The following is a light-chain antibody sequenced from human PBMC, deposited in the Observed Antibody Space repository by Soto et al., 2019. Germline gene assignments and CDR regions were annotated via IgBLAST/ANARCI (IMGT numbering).Light chain of an antibody. CDR2: EVS. CDR1: SSDVGGYNY. CDR3: SSYGGSNNYV. J-gene: IGLJ1*01. V-gene: IGLV2-8*01. Sequence: ALTQPPSASGSPGQSVTLSCTGTSSDVGGYNYVSWYQQHPGKGPKLIIYEVSKRPSGVPDRFSGSKSGNTASLTVSGLQAEDEADYYCSSYGGSNNYVFGTGTKVTVL.